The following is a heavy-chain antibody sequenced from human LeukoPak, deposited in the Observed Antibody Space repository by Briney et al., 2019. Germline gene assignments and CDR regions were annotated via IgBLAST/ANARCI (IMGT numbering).Heavy chain of an antibody. J-gene: IGHJ5*02. V-gene: IGHV3-23*01. Sequence: PGGSLRLSCAASGFPFSSHTMSWVRQAPGKGLEWVSAIGGGGTTYYVDSVKGRFTISRDNSRNTLYLQMSSLRAEDTAVYYCAREYYGSGFDPWGQGTLVTVSS. CDR3: AREYYGSGFDP. CDR2: IGGGGTT. D-gene: IGHD3-10*01. CDR1: GFPFSSHT.